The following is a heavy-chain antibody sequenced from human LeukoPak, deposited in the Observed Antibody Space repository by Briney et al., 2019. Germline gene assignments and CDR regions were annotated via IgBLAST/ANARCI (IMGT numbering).Heavy chain of an antibody. CDR1: GFTFSTYT. J-gene: IGHJ4*02. CDR2: ISSNGGST. Sequence: PGGSPRLSCSASGFTFSTYTMYWVRQAPGKGLEYVSAISSNGGSTYYADSVKGRFAISRDNSKNTLYLQVSSLRAEDTAVYYCVKDSPGFYFDAWGQGTLVTVS. V-gene: IGHV3-64D*06. CDR3: VKDSPGFYFDA. D-gene: IGHD3-3*01.